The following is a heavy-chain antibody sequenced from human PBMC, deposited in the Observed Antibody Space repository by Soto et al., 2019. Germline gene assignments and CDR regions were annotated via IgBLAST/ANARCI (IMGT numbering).Heavy chain of an antibody. CDR1: GYTFTSYY. D-gene: IGHD3-16*01. CDR2: INPSGGST. CDR3: ARCPPSTASYDLFAP. V-gene: IGHV1-46*01. Sequence: GASVKVSCKASGYTFTSYYMHWVRQAPGQGLEWMGIINPSGGSTSYAQKLQGRVTMTRDTSTSTVYMELSSLRSEDTAVYYCARCPPSTASYDLFAPWGQGTLVTVSS. J-gene: IGHJ5*02.